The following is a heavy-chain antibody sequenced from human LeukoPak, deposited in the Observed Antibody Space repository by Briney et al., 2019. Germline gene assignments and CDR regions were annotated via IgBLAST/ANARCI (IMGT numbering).Heavy chain of an antibody. CDR3: ASSLWFGELCG. CDR2: INHSGST. CDR1: GGSISSGGYY. D-gene: IGHD3-10*01. J-gene: IGHJ4*02. V-gene: IGHV4-39*07. Sequence: PSETLSLTCTVSGGSISSGGYYWSWIRQPPGKGLEWIGEINHSGSTNYNPSLKSRVTISVDTSKNQFSLKLSSVTAADTAVYYCASSLWFGELCGWGQGTLVTVSS.